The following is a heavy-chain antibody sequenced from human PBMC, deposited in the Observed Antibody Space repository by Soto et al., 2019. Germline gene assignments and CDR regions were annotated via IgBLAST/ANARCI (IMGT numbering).Heavy chain of an antibody. CDR2: ISYDGSNK. J-gene: IGHJ4*02. CDR3: AKSYSSGWLD. V-gene: IGHV3-30*18. Sequence: PGGSLRLSCAASGFTFSSYGMHWVRQAPGKGLEWVAVISYDGSNKYYADSVKGRFTISRDNSKNTLYLQMNSLRFEDTAVYYCAKSYSSGWLDWGQGTLVTVSS. D-gene: IGHD6-19*01. CDR1: GFTFSSYG.